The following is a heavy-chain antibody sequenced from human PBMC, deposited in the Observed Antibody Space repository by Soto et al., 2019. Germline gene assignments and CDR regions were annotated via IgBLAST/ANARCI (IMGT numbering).Heavy chain of an antibody. D-gene: IGHD6-19*01. V-gene: IGHV1-69*13. CDR3: AIERGKTPVAGSSAFDI. Sequence: SVKVSCKASGGTFSSAAISWVRQAPGQGLEWMGGIVPMFDTPVYAQKFRDRVTITADESTATVYLDLSSLRSDDTAMYFCAIERGKTPVAGSSAFDIWGQGTVVTV. CDR2: IVPMFDTP. CDR1: GGTFSSAA. J-gene: IGHJ3*02.